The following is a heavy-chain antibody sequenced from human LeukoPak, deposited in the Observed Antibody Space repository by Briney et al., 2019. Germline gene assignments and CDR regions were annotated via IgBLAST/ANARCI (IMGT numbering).Heavy chain of an antibody. CDR2: ISSSSYI. J-gene: IGHJ3*02. D-gene: IGHD6-13*01. Sequence: PGGSLRLSCAASGFTFSSYSMNWVRQAPGKGLEWVSSISSSSYIYYADSVKGRFTISRDNAKNSLYLQMNSLRAEDTAVYYCARGAVIAAAGTRAFDIWGQGTMVTVSS. V-gene: IGHV3-21*01. CDR1: GFTFSSYS. CDR3: ARGAVIAAAGTRAFDI.